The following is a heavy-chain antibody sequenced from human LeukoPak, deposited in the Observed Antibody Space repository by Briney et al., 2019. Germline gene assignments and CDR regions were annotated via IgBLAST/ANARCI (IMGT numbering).Heavy chain of an antibody. CDR2: ISGSGGST. J-gene: IGHJ4*02. CDR1: GFTFSSYA. Sequence: PGGSLRLSCAASGFTFSSYAMSWVRQAPGKGLEWASAISGSGGSTYYADSVKGRFTISRDNSKNTLYLQMNSLRAEDTAVYYCARWVVAARDYWGQGTLVTVSS. V-gene: IGHV3-23*01. D-gene: IGHD2-15*01. CDR3: ARWVVAARDY.